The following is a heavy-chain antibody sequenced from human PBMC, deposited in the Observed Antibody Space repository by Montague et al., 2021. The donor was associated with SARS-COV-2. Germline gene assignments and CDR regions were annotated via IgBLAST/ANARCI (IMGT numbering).Heavy chain of an antibody. CDR2: IHHSGST. CDR3: ARHGYPKVWSWMDF. D-gene: IGHD6-13*01. CDR1: GGSISSSTYY. J-gene: IGHJ6*02. Sequence: SETLSLTCTVSGGSISSSTYYWGWIRQPPGKGLEWIGSIHHSGSTYYNPSLETRVTISVDTSKNQFSLKLSSVTAADTAVFYCARHGYPKVWSWMDFWGQGTTVTVSS. V-gene: IGHV4-39*01.